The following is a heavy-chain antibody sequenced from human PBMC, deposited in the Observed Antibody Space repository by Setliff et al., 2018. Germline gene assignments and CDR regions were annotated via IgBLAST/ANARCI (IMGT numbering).Heavy chain of an antibody. Sequence: GGSLRLSCAASGFTFSSYSMHWLRQAPGRGLEWVAYISATSLNTYYADSVKGRFTISRDNAEDSLYLQMNSLRADDTALYYCARDNHGGAHDHWGQGSLVTAPQ. CDR2: ISATSLNT. CDR1: GFTFSSYS. D-gene: IGHD2-21*01. V-gene: IGHV3-48*01. J-gene: IGHJ4*02. CDR3: ARDNHGGAHDH.